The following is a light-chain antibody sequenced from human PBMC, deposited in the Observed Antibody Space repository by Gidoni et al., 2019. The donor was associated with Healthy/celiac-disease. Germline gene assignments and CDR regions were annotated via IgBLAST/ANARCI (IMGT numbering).Light chain of an antibody. V-gene: IGLV3-1*01. CDR2: QDS. CDR1: NWGDKY. CDR3: QAWDSSTDVV. Sequence: SYELTHPPSVSVSPRQTASITCSGDNWGDKYACWYQQKPGQSPVLVIYQDSKRPSGIPKRFSGSNAGNTATLTISVNHAMDEAYYYSQAWDSSTDVVFGGGTKLTVL. J-gene: IGLJ2*01.